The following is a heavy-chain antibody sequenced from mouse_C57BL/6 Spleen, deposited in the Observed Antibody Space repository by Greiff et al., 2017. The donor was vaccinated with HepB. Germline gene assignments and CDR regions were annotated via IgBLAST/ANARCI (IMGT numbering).Heavy chain of an antibody. V-gene: IGHV3-1*01. J-gene: IGHJ1*03. D-gene: IGHD2-3*01. CDR3: ARGPYEGYFDV. Sequence: EVQLQESGPGMVKPSQSLSLTCTVTGYSITSGYDWHWIRHFPGNKLEWMGYISYSGSTNYNPSLKSRISITHDTSKNHFFLKLNSVTTEDTATYYCARGPYEGYFDVWGTGTTVTVSS. CDR2: ISYSGST. CDR1: GYSITSGYD.